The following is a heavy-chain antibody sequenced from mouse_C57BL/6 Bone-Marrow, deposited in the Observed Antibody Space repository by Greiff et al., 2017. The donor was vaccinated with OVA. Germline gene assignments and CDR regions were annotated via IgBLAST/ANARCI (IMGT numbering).Heavy chain of an antibody. D-gene: IGHD2-9*01. CDR2: IDPSDSYT. Sequence: VQLQQPGAELVKPGASVKLSCKASGYTFTSYWMQWVKQRPGQGLEWIGEIDPSDSYTNYNQKFKGKATLTVDTSSSTAYMQLSSLTSEDSAVYYCARETYYGYDSAYWGRGTLVTVSA. V-gene: IGHV1-50*01. J-gene: IGHJ3*01. CDR1: GYTFTSYW. CDR3: ARETYYGYDSAY.